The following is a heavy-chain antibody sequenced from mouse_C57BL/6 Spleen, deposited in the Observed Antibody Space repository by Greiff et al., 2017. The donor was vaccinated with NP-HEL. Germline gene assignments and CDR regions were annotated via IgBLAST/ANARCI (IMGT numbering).Heavy chain of an antibody. CDR2: INPNNGGT. V-gene: IGHV1-26*01. CDR3: ARWVLGYFDV. CDR1: GYTFTDYY. J-gene: IGHJ1*03. D-gene: IGHD1-1*01. Sequence: EVQLQQSGPELVKPGASVKISCKASGYTFTDYYMNWVKQSHGKSLEWIGDINPNNGGTSYNQKFKGKATLTVDKSSSTAYMELRSLTSEDSAVYYCARWVLGYFDVWGTGTTVTVSS.